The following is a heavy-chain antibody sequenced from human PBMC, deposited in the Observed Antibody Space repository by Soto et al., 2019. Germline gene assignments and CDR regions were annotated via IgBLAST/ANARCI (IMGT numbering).Heavy chain of an antibody. J-gene: IGHJ4*02. CDR2: MYHSGST. V-gene: IGHV4-30-2*01. Sequence: PSETLSLTCTVSGGSISSGGFSWSWIRQPPGKGLEWIGYMYHSGSTYYNPSLKSRVTISIDRSKNQFSLKLSSVTAADTAVYYCARLPDYWGQGILVTVSS. CDR1: GGSISSGGFS. CDR3: ARLPDY. D-gene: IGHD2-2*01.